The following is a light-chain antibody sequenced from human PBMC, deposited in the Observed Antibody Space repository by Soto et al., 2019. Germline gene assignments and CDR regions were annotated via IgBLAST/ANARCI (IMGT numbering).Light chain of an antibody. CDR1: QSILYSSSNKNY. J-gene: IGKJ4*01. CDR2: LTS. V-gene: IGKV4-1*01. Sequence: DIVMTQSPDSLAVSLGERATINCKSSQSILYSSSNKNYLAWYQQKPGQPPKLLIYLTSTRESGVPVRFTGSGSGTDFTLTISSLQAEDVAVYYCQQYYTTPLTFGGGTKVEIK. CDR3: QQYYTTPLT.